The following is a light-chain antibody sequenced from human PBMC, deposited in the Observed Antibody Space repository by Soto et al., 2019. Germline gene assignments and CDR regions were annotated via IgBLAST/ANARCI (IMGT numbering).Light chain of an antibody. CDR2: ASS. Sequence: DIQLTQSPSFLSASVGDRVTISCRASQGISSYLAWYQQTPGKAPKLLIYASSTLQSGVPSRFSGSGSGTEVTLTIGSLQPEDFATYYCQQLNTFPVTFGQGTRLHI. CDR3: QQLNTFPVT. CDR1: QGISSY. V-gene: IGKV1-9*01. J-gene: IGKJ5*01.